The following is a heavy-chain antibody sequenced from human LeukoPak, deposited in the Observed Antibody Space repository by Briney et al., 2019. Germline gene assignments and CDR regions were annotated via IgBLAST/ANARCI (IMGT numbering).Heavy chain of an antibody. CDR3: ARDRTGWASDY. CDR1: GGSISSSY. CDR2: IYYSGSP. J-gene: IGHJ4*02. D-gene: IGHD1-14*01. V-gene: IGHV4-59*12. Sequence: SETLSLTCTVSGGSISSSYWSWIRQPPGKGLEWIGYIYYSGSPNYNPSLKSRVTISVDTSKNQFSLTLSYLTAADTAVYYCARDRTGWASDYWGQGILVTVSS.